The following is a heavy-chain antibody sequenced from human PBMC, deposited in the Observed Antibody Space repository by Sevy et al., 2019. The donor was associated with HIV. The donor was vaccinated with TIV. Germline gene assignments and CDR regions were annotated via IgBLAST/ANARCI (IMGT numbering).Heavy chain of an antibody. CDR2: ISAYNGNT. V-gene: IGHV1-18*01. J-gene: IGHJ6*02. D-gene: IGHD3-16*02. CDR1: GYTFTSYG. Sequence: ASVKVSCKASGYTFTSYGISWVRQAPGQGLEWMGWISAYNGNTNYAQKLQGRVTMTTDTSTSTAYMELRRLRSDDTAVYYCARDWVIRSPTVAYYYYGMDVWGQGTTVTVSS. CDR3: ARDWVIRSPTVAYYYYGMDV.